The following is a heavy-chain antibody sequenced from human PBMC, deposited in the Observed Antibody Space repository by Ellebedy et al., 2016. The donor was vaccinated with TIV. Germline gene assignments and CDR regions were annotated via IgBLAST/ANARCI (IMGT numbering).Heavy chain of an antibody. J-gene: IGHJ4*02. CDR2: IKQDGSEK. CDR1: GFTFSSYG. Sequence: PGGSLRLSCEASGFTFSSYGMHWVRQTPGKGLAWVAYIKQDGSEKYYVDSVKGRFTISRDNAKNSLYLQMNSLRAEDTAVYYCARGQSFNWGQGTLVTVSS. V-gene: IGHV3-7*03. CDR3: ARGQSFN. D-gene: IGHD3-10*01.